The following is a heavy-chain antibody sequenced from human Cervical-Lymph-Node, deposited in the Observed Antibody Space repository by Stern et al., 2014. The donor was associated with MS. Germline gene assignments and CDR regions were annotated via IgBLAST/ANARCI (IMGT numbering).Heavy chain of an antibody. V-gene: IGHV3-30*03. Sequence: QVQLVESGGGVVQPGGSLRLSCTASGFTFRSHGMHWVRQTPGKGLEWLTQISSNGTKKFYADSVKGRFTISRDNSKNTLYLQMDSLTSGDTAVYYAKLSQLSYPFDYWGRGTPVSVSS. D-gene: IGHD2/OR15-2a*01. J-gene: IGHJ4*01. CDR3: KLSQLSYPFDY. CDR2: ISSNGTKK. CDR1: GFTFRSHG.